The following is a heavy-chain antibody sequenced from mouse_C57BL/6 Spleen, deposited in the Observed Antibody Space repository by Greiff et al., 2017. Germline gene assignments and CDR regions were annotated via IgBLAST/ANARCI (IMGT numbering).Heavy chain of an antibody. CDR2: INPNNGGT. V-gene: IGHV1-26*01. CDR3: ARGGIYYYGSRWYFDV. Sequence: EVKLMESGPELVKPGASVKISCKASGYTFTDYYMNWVKQSHGKSLEWIGDINPNNGGTSYNQKFKGKATLTVDKSSSTAYMELRSLTSEDSAVYYCARGGIYYYGSRWYFDVWGTGTTVTVSS. J-gene: IGHJ1*03. CDR1: GYTFTDYY. D-gene: IGHD1-1*01.